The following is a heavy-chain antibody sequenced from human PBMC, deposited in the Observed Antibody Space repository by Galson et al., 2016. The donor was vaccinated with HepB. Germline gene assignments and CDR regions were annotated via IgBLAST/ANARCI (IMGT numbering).Heavy chain of an antibody. CDR2: IYYSGST. CDR3: AGGNRHIVGATGYYYDMDV. CDR1: GGSVSSGSFY. Sequence: LSLTCTVSGGSVSSGSFYWSWIRQPPGKELQWIGYIYYSGSTNYNPSLKSRVTMSVETSKNQFSLQLSSVPAADTAVYYCAGGNRHIVGATGYYYDMDVWGQGTTVTVSS. J-gene: IGHJ6*02. D-gene: IGHD1-26*01. V-gene: IGHV4-61*01.